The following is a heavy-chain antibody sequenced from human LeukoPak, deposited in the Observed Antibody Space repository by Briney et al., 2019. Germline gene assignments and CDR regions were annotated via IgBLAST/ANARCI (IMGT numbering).Heavy chain of an antibody. V-gene: IGHV3-53*01. D-gene: IGHD3-10*01. J-gene: IGHJ6*04. CDR3: ARDYPTYYYGSGSYHYGMDV. CDR2: IYSGGST. Sequence: GGSLRLSCAASGFTVSSNYMSWVRQVPGKGLEWVSVIYSGGSTYYADSVKGRFTISRDNSKNTLYLQMNSLRAEDTAVYYCARDYPTYYYGSGSYHYGMDVWGKGTTVTVSS. CDR1: GFTVSSNY.